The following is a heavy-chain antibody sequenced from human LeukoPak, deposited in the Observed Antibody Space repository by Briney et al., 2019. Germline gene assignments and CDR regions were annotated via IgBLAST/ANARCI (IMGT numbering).Heavy chain of an antibody. V-gene: IGHV3-11*04. Sequence: GGSLRLSCAASGFTFSGYHMSWIRQAPGKGLELLSYISGSGSSIVYAVSVKGRFTISRDNAKNSLYLQMNGLRDEDTAVYYCSRDPRTCDYWGQGTLVTVSS. J-gene: IGHJ4*02. CDR3: SRDPRTCDY. CDR1: GFTFSGYH. CDR2: ISGSGSSI.